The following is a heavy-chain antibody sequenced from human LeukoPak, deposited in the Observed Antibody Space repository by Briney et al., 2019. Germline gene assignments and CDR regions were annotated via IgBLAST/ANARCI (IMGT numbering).Heavy chain of an antibody. Sequence: GGSLRLSCAASGFIFDNFAMHWVRQVPGKGLEWVSRINWNNRDILYADSAKGRFTISRDNAKNSLYLLMNSLKAEDTALYHCVKDMSRGPRMTANTFDHLGQGTLVTVSS. D-gene: IGHD2-21*02. CDR3: VKDMSRGPRMTANTFDH. V-gene: IGHV3-9*01. J-gene: IGHJ4*02. CDR2: INWNNRDI. CDR1: GFIFDNFA.